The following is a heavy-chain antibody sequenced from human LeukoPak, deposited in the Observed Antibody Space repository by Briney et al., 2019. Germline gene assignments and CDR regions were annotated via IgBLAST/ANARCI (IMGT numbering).Heavy chain of an antibody. J-gene: IGHJ4*02. D-gene: IGHD1-26*01. CDR3: TRESGSYHGNDY. Sequence: ASVKVSCTASGYTFTGYYMHWVRQAPGQGLEWMGRINPSNGGTNYAQKFQGRVTMTGDTSISTAYMELSSLRSDDTAVYYCTRESGSYHGNDYWGQGTLVTVSS. CDR1: GYTFTGYY. CDR2: INPSNGGT. V-gene: IGHV1-2*06.